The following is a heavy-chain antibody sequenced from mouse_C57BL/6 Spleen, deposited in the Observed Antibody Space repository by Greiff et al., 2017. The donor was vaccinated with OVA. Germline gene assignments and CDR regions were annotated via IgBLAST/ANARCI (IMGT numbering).Heavy chain of an antibody. CDR3: ARGWAITTVVAPPFAY. D-gene: IGHD1-1*01. J-gene: IGHJ3*01. CDR2: ISYDGSN. CDR1: GYSITSGYY. V-gene: IGHV3-6*01. Sequence: VQLKESGPGLVKPSQSLSLTCSVTGYSITSGYYWNWIRQFPGNKLEWMGYISYDGSNNYNPSLKNRISISLDTSKNQCFLKLNSVTTEDTATYYCARGWAITTVVAPPFAYWGQGTLVTVSA.